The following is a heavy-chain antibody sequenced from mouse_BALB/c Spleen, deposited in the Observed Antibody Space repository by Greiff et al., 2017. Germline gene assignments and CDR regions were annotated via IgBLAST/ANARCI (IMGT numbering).Heavy chain of an antibody. CDR2: ISSGGST. D-gene: IGHD1-1*01. CDR1: GFTFSSYA. CDR3: ARCGYYGSNFPYYFDY. J-gene: IGHJ2*01. V-gene: IGHV5-6-5*01. Sequence: EVKLMESGGGLVKPGGSLKLSCAASGFTFSSYAMSWVRQTPEKRLEWVASISSGGSTYYPDSVKGRFTISRDNARNILYLQMSSLRSEDTAMYYCARCGYYGSNFPYYFDYWGQGTTLTVSS.